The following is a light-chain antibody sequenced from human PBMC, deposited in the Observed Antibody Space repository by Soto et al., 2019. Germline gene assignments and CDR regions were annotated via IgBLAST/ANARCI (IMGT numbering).Light chain of an antibody. CDR1: SSNIGSNT. CDR2: SNN. J-gene: IGLJ1*01. V-gene: IGLV1-44*01. Sequence: QSVLTQPPSASGTPGQRVTISCSGSSSNIGSNTVNWYQQLPGTAPKLIIYSNNQRPSGVPDRFSGSKSGTSASLAISGLQSEDEADYYCAAWDDSLNGLWVFGTGTKLTVL. CDR3: AAWDDSLNGLWV.